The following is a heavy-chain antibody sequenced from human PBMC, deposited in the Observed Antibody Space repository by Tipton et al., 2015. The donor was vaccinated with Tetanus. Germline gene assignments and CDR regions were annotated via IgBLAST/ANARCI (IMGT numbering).Heavy chain of an antibody. Sequence: LRLSCNVSGDSMTDFYWSWIRQPPGKGLEWIAYISYSGSTNSNYSLKSRITISRDTSKNQISLELSSVTAADTAVYYCARHSSLKALNYWAQGTLVTASS. J-gene: IGHJ4*02. V-gene: IGHV4-59*08. CDR1: GDSMTDFY. CDR2: ISYSGST. CDR3: ARHSSLKALNY. D-gene: IGHD3-9*01.